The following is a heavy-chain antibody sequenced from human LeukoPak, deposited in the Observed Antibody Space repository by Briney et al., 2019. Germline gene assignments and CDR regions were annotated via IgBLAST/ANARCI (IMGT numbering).Heavy chain of an antibody. CDR1: GFTYRNYS. V-gene: IGHV3-23*01. D-gene: IGHD2-2*01. J-gene: IGHJ6*02. Sequence: PGGSLRLSCVPPGFTYRNYSMTWVRQAPGKGLGWVSGISVIGVITYYADSVKGRFTISRDNSKTTLYLQMNSLRAEDTAVYYCARDQGADIVVVPALAWPFGRSYYYYGMDVWGQGTTVTVS. CDR3: ARDQGADIVVVPALAWPFGRSYYYYGMDV. CDR2: ISVIGVIT.